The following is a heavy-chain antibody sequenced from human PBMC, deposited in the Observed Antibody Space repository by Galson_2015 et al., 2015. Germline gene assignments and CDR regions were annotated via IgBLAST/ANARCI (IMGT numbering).Heavy chain of an antibody. Sequence: SLRLSCAASGFTFSTYEMNWVRQAPGKGLEWVSYISSSGTIIYQADSVKGRFTISRDNAKNSLYLQMNSLRAEDTAVYYCARELASKKDDCWGQGTLFTVSA. V-gene: IGHV3-48*03. CDR3: ARELASKKDDC. J-gene: IGHJ4*02. D-gene: IGHD1-1*01. CDR2: ISSSGTII. CDR1: GFTFSTYE.